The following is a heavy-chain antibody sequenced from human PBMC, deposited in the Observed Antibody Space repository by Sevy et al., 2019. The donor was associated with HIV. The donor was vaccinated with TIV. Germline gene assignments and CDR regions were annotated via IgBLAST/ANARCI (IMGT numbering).Heavy chain of an antibody. CDR1: GYTFTGYY. Sequence: ASVKVSCKASGYTFTGYYMHWVRQAPGQGLEWMGWINCNSGGTKYAQKFQGRVTMTRDTSINTAYMEVSGLRSDDTAVYYCARDPDTAMPIDYWGQGTLVTVSS. CDR3: ARDPDTAMPIDY. CDR2: INCNSGGT. J-gene: IGHJ4*02. D-gene: IGHD5-18*01. V-gene: IGHV1-2*02.